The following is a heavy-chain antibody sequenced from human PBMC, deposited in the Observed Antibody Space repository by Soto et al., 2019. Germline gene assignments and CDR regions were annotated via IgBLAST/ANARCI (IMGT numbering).Heavy chain of an antibody. D-gene: IGHD5-12*01. CDR1: GFTFSDFG. CDR3: ARGDYYHYGTDV. J-gene: IGHJ6*02. V-gene: IGHV3-48*01. Sequence: EVHLVDSGGGLIHPGGSLRLSCSASGFTFSDFGMNWVRQAPGKGLEWISYISDSATTIYYADSVRGRFTISRDSAKNLLFLQLNSLRVDDTAVYYCARGDYYHYGTDVWGQGTTVTVSS. CDR2: ISDSATTI.